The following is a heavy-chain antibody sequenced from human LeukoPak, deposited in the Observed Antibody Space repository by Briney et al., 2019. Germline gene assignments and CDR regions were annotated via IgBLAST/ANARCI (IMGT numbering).Heavy chain of an antibody. CDR2: IYTSGST. D-gene: IGHD6-6*01. CDR1: GYSMRTNY. CDR3: ARDSLYSSSPFDY. J-gene: IGHJ4*02. Sequence: SETLSLTCTVSGYSMRTNYWTWIRQPAGKGLEWIGRIYTSGSTYYNPSLKSRVTISVDTSKNQFSLKLSSVTAADTAVYYCARDSLYSSSPFDYWGQGTLVTVSS. V-gene: IGHV4-4*07.